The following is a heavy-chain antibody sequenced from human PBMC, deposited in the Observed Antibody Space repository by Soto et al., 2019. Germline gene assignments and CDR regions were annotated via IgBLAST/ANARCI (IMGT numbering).Heavy chain of an antibody. Sequence: SVKVSCKASGGTFSSYAISWVRQAPGQGLEWMGGIIPIFGTANYAQKFQGRVTITADESTSTAYMELSSLRSGDTAVYYSASNEMATIKGQLDYWGQGTLVTVSS. CDR1: GGTFSSYA. CDR2: IIPIFGTA. D-gene: IGHD5-12*01. V-gene: IGHV1-69*13. CDR3: ASNEMATIKGQLDY. J-gene: IGHJ4*02.